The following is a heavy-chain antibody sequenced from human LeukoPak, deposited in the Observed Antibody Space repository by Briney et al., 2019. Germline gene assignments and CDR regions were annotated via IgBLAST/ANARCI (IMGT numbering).Heavy chain of an antibody. Sequence: GGSLRLSCAASGFTFSSYSMNWVRQAPGKGLEWVSSISSSSSYIYYADSVKGRFTISRDNAKNSLYLQMNSLRAEDTAVYYCAKWAPERYDSSGYYYGYFDYWGQGTLVTVSS. CDR3: AKWAPERYDSSGYYYGYFDY. D-gene: IGHD3-22*01. CDR1: GFTFSSYS. J-gene: IGHJ4*02. V-gene: IGHV3-21*04. CDR2: ISSSSSYI.